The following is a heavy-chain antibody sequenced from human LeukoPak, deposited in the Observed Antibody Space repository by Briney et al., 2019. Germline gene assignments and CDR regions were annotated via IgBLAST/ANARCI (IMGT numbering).Heavy chain of an antibody. J-gene: IGHJ5*02. CDR3: VSHYGP. D-gene: IGHD3-10*01. CDR1: GGSIRSSYYY. V-gene: IGHV4-39*01. CDR2: IYDSGST. Sequence: PSEPLSLTCTVSGGSIRSSYYYWGWIRQPPGKGLEWIGSIYDSGSTYYNPSLKSRVTISVDTSKNQFSLKLNSVTAADPAVYYCVSHYGPWGQGTLVTVSS.